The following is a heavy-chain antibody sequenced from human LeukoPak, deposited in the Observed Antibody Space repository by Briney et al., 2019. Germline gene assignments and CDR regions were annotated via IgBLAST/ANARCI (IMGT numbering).Heavy chain of an antibody. Sequence: PGGSLRLSCAASGFTFSSYAMTWVRQAPGKGLEWVSSISSSSSYIYYADSVKGRFTISRDNAKNSLYLQMNSLRAEDTAVYYCAKYCSSTSRLDVWGKGTTVTVSS. V-gene: IGHV3-21*01. CDR1: GFTFSSYA. J-gene: IGHJ6*04. CDR2: ISSSSSYI. CDR3: AKYCSSTSRLDV. D-gene: IGHD2-2*01.